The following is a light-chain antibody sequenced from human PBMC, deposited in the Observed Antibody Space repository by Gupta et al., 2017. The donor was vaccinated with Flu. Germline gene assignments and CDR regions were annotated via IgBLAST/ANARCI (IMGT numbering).Light chain of an antibody. Sequence: SFELTQPPSVSVSSGQTARITCSGDALPNQYAYWYQQKPGQAPVLVIYKDTERPSGIPERFSGSSSGTIVTLTISGIQAEDEADYYCQSSDISATWVFGGGTKLTVL. CDR2: KDT. J-gene: IGLJ3*02. V-gene: IGLV3-25*03. CDR1: ALPNQY. CDR3: QSSDISATWV.